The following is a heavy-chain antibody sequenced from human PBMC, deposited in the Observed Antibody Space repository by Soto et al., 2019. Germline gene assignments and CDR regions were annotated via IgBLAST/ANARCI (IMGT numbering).Heavy chain of an antibody. CDR2: VYYSGST. CDR3: VRVFDTYYFDL. D-gene: IGHD3-9*01. CDR1: GGSISSGGYS. J-gene: IGHJ4*02. Sequence: SETLSLTCAVSGGSISSGGYSWSWIRQPPGKGLEWIGYVYYSGSTNYNPSLKSRVTISVDTSKNQFSLKLRSVTTADTAVYYCVRVFDTYYFDLWGQGNMVTVSS. V-gene: IGHV4-61*08.